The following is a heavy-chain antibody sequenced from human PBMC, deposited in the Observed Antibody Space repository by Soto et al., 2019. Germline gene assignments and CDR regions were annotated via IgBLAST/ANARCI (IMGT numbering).Heavy chain of an antibody. J-gene: IGHJ3*02. CDR2: ISTYNGNP. V-gene: IGHV1-18*01. CDR3: ARAPVYSASPKNAFDI. D-gene: IGHD5-18*01. CDR1: GYTFTTYG. Sequence: QVQLVQSGPEVKKPGASVKVSCKASGYTFTTYGISWVRQAPGQGLEWMGWISTYNGNPNYAQKLQGRVTMTTDTSTSTAYMELRSLRSDDTAVCYCARAPVYSASPKNAFDIWGQGTVVTVSS.